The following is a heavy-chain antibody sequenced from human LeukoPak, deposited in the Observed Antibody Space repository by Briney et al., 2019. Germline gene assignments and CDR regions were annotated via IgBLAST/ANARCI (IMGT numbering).Heavy chain of an antibody. Sequence: ASVKVSFKASGYTFTSYYMHWVRQAPGQGLEWMGIINPSGGSTSYAQKFQGRVTMTRDTSTSTVYMELSSLRSEDTAVYYCASEVVGATAGGAFDIWGQGTMVTVSS. CDR3: ASEVVGATAGGAFDI. CDR2: INPSGGST. J-gene: IGHJ3*02. D-gene: IGHD1-26*01. CDR1: GYTFTSYY. V-gene: IGHV1-46*01.